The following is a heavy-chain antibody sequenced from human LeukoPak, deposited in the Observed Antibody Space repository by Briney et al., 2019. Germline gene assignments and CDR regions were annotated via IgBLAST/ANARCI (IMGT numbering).Heavy chain of an antibody. J-gene: IGHJ4*02. CDR3: ARAFGNYGILTGYYNPPHFDY. Sequence: PGGSLRLSCAASGFTFSSYEMNWVRQAPGKGLEWVSYISSSGSTIYYADSVKGRFTISRDNAKNSLYLQMNSLRAEDTAVYYCARAFGNYGILTGYYNPPHFDYWGQGTLVTVSS. CDR1: GFTFSSYE. CDR2: ISSSGSTI. D-gene: IGHD3-9*01. V-gene: IGHV3-48*03.